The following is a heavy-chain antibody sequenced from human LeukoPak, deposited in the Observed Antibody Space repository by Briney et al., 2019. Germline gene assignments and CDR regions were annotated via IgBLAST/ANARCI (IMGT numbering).Heavy chain of an antibody. CDR3: AREELRREYSSSWYLALTGYGMDV. CDR1: GFTFSSYR. Sequence: PGRSLRLSCAASGFTFSSYRMHWVRQAPGKGLEWVAVIRYDGSNKYYADSVKGRFTISRDNSKNTLYLQMNSLRAEDTAVYYCAREELRREYSSSWYLALTGYGMDVWGQGTTVTVSS. J-gene: IGHJ6*02. V-gene: IGHV3-33*01. D-gene: IGHD6-13*01. CDR2: IRYDGSNK.